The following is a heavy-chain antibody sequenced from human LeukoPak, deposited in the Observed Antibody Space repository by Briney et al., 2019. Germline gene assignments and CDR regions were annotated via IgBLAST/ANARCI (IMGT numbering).Heavy chain of an antibody. J-gene: IGHJ4*02. Sequence: SETLSLTCAVSGYSISSGYYWGWIRQPPGKGLEWIGSIYHSGSTYYNPSLKSRVTISVDTSKNQFSLKLSSVTAADTAVYYCARGGYSSGCYTKNVWGQGTLVTVSS. CDR1: GYSISSGYY. V-gene: IGHV4-38-2*01. D-gene: IGHD6-19*01. CDR2: IYHSGST. CDR3: ARGGYSSGCYTKNV.